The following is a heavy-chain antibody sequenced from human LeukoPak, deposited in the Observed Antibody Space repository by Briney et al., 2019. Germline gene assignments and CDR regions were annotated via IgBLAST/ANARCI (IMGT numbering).Heavy chain of an antibody. CDR1: GGSISSGGYY. Sequence: SQTLSLTCAVSGGSISSGGYYWSWIRQHPGKGLEWIVYIYYSGSTYYNPSLKSRVTISVDTSKNQFSLKLSSVTAADTAVYYCARDRAHYDFWSGSTSYYYYGMDVWGQGTTVTVSS. CDR2: IYYSGST. V-gene: IGHV4-31*11. CDR3: ARDRAHYDFWSGSTSYYYYGMDV. J-gene: IGHJ6*02. D-gene: IGHD3-3*01.